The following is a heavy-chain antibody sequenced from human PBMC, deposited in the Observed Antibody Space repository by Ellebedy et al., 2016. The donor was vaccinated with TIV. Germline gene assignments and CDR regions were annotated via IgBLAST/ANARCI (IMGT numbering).Heavy chain of an antibody. D-gene: IGHD2-15*01. Sequence: GGSLRLSXAASGFTFSSYWMTWVRQAPGKGLEWLSNLSGGNSDKRYADSVKGRFTISRDNAKNFLSLQMNNLRAEDTAIYYCVRDRMERCSGSTCYLMFDTWGQGTLVTVSS. CDR3: VRDRMERCSGSTCYLMFDT. V-gene: IGHV3-21*05. CDR1: GFTFSSYW. CDR2: LSGGNSDK. J-gene: IGHJ5*02.